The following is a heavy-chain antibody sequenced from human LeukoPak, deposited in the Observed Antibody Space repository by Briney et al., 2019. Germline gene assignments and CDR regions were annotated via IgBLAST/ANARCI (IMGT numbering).Heavy chain of an antibody. CDR1: GYTFTGYY. CDR2: INPNSGGT. J-gene: IGHJ3*02. Sequence: ASVKVSCKASGYTFTGYYMRWVRQAPGQGLEWMGWINPNSGGTNYAQKFQGRVTMTRDTSISTAYMELSRLRSDDTAVYYCASDPYSGSDAFDIWGQGTMVTVSS. V-gene: IGHV1-2*02. D-gene: IGHD1-26*01. CDR3: ASDPYSGSDAFDI.